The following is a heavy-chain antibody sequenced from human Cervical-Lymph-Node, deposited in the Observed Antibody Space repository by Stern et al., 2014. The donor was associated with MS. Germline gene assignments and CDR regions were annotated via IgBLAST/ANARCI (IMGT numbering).Heavy chain of an antibody. Sequence: VQLVESGGGLVKPGGSLRLSCAASGFTFSDYSMSWIRQAPGKGLEWVSYISSSGTTIYYADSVKGRFTISRDNAQNSLYLQMNSLRVDDTAVYYCARALVWAAMDDFSNSHHYFDYWGQGTLVTVSS. CDR2: ISSSGTTI. D-gene: IGHD4-11*01. J-gene: IGHJ4*02. CDR3: ARALVWAAMDDFSNSHHYFDY. V-gene: IGHV3-11*01. CDR1: GFTFSDYS.